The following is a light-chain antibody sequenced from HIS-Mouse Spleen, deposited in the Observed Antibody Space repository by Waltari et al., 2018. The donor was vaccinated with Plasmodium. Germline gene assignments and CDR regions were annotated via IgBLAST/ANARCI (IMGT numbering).Light chain of an antibody. CDR3: YSTDSSGNHRV. CDR1: PCPKNY. V-gene: IGLV3-10*01. J-gene: IGLJ3*02. CDR2: EDS. Sequence: SYELTQPPSVSVSPGQTARITRSGDPCPKNYPYWYQQKSGQAPVLVIYEDSKRPSGIPERFSGSSSGTMATLTISGAQVEDEADYYCYSTDSSGNHRVFGGGTKLTVL.